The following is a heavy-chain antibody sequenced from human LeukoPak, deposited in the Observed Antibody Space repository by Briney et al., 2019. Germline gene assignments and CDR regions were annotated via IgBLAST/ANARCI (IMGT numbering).Heavy chain of an antibody. D-gene: IGHD6-13*01. J-gene: IGHJ5*02. V-gene: IGHV4-38-2*02. CDR2: IYHSGST. Sequence: PSETLSLTCAVSGYSISSGYCWGWIRQPPGKGLEWIGSIYHSGSTYYNPSLKSRVTISVDTSKNQFSLKLSSVTAADAAVYYCAREVYSSSWDNWFDPWGQGTLVTVSS. CDR1: GYSISSGYC. CDR3: AREVYSSSWDNWFDP.